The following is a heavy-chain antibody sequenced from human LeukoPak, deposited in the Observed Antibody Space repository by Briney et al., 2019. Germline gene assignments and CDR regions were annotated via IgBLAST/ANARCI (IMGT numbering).Heavy chain of an antibody. D-gene: IGHD6-13*01. J-gene: IGHJ4*02. CDR3: ARGAAAGTVFDY. CDR1: GFTLISYW. CDR2: IKQDGSEK. V-gene: IGHV3-7*03. Sequence: GGSLRLSCAASGFTLISYWLSWVRPAPGKGREWVANIKQDGSEKHNVDSVKGRFTISRDNAKNSLYLQMNSLRAEDTAVYYCARGAAAGTVFDYWGQGTLVTVSS.